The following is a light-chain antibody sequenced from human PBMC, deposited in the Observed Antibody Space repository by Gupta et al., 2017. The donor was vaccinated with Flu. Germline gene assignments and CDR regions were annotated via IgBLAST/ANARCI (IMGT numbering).Light chain of an antibody. CDR3: QQRGGWPPAYT. CDR2: DAS. CDR1: QTVSDY. Sequence: EIVLTQSPATLYLSPGERATLFCRASQTVSDYLAWYQQKPGQPPRLLIYDASSRATGIPARFSGSGSQTDFTLTIGSLEPEDFAVYYCQQRGGWPPAYTFGPGTRLEI. J-gene: IGKJ2*01. V-gene: IGKV3-11*01.